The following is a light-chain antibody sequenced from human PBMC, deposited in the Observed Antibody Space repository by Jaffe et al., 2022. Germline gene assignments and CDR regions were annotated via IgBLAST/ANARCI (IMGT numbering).Light chain of an antibody. CDR1: SSNIGNNY. Sequence: QSVLTQPPSVSAAPGQKVTISCSGSSSNIGNNYVSWYRQLPGTAPKLLIYEDNKRPSGIPDRFSGSKSGTSATLGITGLQTGDEADYYCGTWDSSLSVVFGGGTKLTVL. CDR3: GTWDSSLSVV. V-gene: IGLV1-51*02. CDR2: EDN. J-gene: IGLJ3*02.